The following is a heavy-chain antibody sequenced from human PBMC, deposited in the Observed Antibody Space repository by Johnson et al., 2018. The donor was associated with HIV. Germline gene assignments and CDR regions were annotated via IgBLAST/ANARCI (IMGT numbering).Heavy chain of an antibody. CDR3: ARESRYNFWSGYDAFDI. J-gene: IGHJ3*02. Sequence: QVQLVESGGGVVQPGGSLRLSCAASGFTFSNYGMHWVRQAPGKGLEWVAFIRYDGSNEYYADSVKGRFTISRDHSKNTLYLQMNSLRAEDTAVYYCARESRYNFWSGYDAFDIWGQGTMVTVSS. V-gene: IGHV3-30*02. CDR1: GFTFSNYG. CDR2: IRYDGSNE. D-gene: IGHD3-3*01.